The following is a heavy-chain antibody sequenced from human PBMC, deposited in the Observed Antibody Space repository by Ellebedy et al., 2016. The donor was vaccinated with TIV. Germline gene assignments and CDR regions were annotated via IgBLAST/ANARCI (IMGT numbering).Heavy chain of an antibody. J-gene: IGHJ5*02. Sequence: GESLKISCVASGFTFGYYSMNWVRQAPAKGLEWVSYISSSSSTMYYADSVKGRFTISRDNAKNSLYLQMNSLRDGDTAVYYCARRGYSGFDPWGQGTLVTVSS. CDR2: ISSSSSTM. D-gene: IGHD5-12*01. CDR1: GFTFGYYS. CDR3: ARRGYSGFDP. V-gene: IGHV3-48*02.